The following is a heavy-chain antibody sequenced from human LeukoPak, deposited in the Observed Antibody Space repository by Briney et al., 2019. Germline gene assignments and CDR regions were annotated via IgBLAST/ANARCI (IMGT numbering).Heavy chain of an antibody. Sequence: GGSLRLPCVASGFTVRSNYMNWVRQAPGKGLEWVSSISSSSSYIYYADSVKGRFTISRDNAKNSLYLQMNSLRAEDTAVYYCARLPYSSSWYRNYYYYYYMDVWGKGTTVTVSS. CDR3: ARLPYSSSWYRNYYYYYYMDV. CDR2: ISSSSSYI. J-gene: IGHJ6*03. CDR1: GFTVRSNY. V-gene: IGHV3-21*01. D-gene: IGHD6-13*01.